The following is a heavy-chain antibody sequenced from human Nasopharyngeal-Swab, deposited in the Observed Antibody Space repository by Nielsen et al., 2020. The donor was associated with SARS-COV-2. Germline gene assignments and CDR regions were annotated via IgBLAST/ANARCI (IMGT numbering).Heavy chain of an antibody. CDR3: ARTYGSGSYSYYYGMDV. Sequence: LRLSCTVSGGSISSGGYYWSWIRQHPGKGLEWIGYIYYSGSTYYNPSLKSRVTISVDTSKNQFSLKLSSVTAADTAVYYCARTYGSGSYSYYYGMDVWGQGTTVTVSS. D-gene: IGHD3-10*01. CDR1: GGSISSGGYY. CDR2: IYYSGST. V-gene: IGHV4-31*03. J-gene: IGHJ6*02.